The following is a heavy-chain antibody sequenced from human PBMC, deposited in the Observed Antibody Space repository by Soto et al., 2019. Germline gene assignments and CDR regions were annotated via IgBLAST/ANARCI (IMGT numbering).Heavy chain of an antibody. Sequence: QVQMVESGGGVVQPGRSLRLSCVGSRFTFSSYGIHWVRRAPGQGLEWVAVIWYDGSSEYYADSVKGRFDISRDNSKNTLYLQMTSLRVEDTGAYYCARDRTCGSAMTMDVWGHGTTVTDSS. D-gene: IGHD5-18*01. CDR2: IWYDGSSE. J-gene: IGHJ6*02. CDR1: RFTFSSYG. CDR3: ARDRTCGSAMTMDV. V-gene: IGHV3-33*01.